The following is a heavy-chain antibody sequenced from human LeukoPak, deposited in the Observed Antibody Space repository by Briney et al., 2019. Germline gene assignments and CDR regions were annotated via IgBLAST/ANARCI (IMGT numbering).Heavy chain of an antibody. Sequence: ASVKVSCKASGYTFSGYYIHWVRQAPGQGLEWVGCINPNSGGTIYAQKFQDRVPMTRDTSISTAYMELNRLRSDDTAVYYCARDSGASGNTFWYYWGQGTLVTVSS. CDR2: INPNSGGT. V-gene: IGHV1-2*02. J-gene: IGHJ4*02. D-gene: IGHD3-10*01. CDR3: ARDSGASGNTFWYY. CDR1: GYTFSGYY.